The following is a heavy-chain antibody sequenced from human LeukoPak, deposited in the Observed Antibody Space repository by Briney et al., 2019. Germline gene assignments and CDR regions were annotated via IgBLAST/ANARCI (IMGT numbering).Heavy chain of an antibody. J-gene: IGHJ4*02. CDR1: GGSISSSSYY. Sequence: SETLSLTCTVSGGSISSSSYYWGWIRQPPGKGLEWIGSIYYSGSTYYNPSLKSRVTISVDTSKNQFSLKLSSVTAADTAVYYCARGGDYHGEFDYWGQGTLVTVSS. CDR2: IYYSGST. V-gene: IGHV4-39*07. D-gene: IGHD4-17*01. CDR3: ARGGDYHGEFDY.